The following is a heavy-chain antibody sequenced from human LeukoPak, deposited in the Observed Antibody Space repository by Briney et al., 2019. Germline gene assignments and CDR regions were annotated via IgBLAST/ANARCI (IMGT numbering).Heavy chain of an antibody. CDR1: GFTFRSYA. CDR3: AKDLHIVVVTGSFDY. CDR2: ISGSGGST. J-gene: IGHJ4*02. Sequence: GGSLRLSCAASGFTFRSYAMSWVRQAPGKGLEWVSAISGSGGSTYYADSVKGRFTISRDNSKNTLYLQMNSLRAEDTAVYYCAKDLHIVVVTGSFDYWGQGTLVTVSS. V-gene: IGHV3-23*01. D-gene: IGHD2-21*02.